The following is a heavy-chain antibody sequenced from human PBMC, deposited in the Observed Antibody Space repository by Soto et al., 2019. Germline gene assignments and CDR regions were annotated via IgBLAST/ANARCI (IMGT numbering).Heavy chain of an antibody. CDR2: FDPEDGET. V-gene: IGHV1-24*01. J-gene: IGHJ5*02. Sequence: ASVKVSCKVSGYTLTELSMHWVRQAPGKGLEWMGGFDPEDGETIYAQKFQGRVTMTEDTSTDTAYMELSSLRSEDTAVYYCAAPHFLNSGSSWFDPWGQGTLVTVSS. CDR3: AAPHFLNSGSSWFDP. CDR1: GYTLTELS. D-gene: IGHD1-26*01.